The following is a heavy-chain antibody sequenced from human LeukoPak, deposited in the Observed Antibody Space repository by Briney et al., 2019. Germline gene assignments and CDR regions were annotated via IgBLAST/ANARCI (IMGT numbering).Heavy chain of an antibody. Sequence: GGSQRLSCAASGFTFSTYDFHWVRQVPGYGLEWVSGIGTLGDTYYLGSVKGRFTIARENAKNSLYLQMNSLRAGDTAVYYCARGRSFNYNDNRAHYPYWGQGTVVTVSS. CDR3: ARGRSFNYNDNRAHYPY. J-gene: IGHJ4*02. CDR2: IGTLGDT. CDR1: GFTFSTYD. V-gene: IGHV3-13*01. D-gene: IGHD3-22*01.